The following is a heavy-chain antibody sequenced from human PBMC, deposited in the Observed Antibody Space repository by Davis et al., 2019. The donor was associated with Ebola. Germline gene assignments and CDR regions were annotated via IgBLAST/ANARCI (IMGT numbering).Heavy chain of an antibody. CDR1: GFTVSSNY. D-gene: IGHD5-12*01. V-gene: IGHV4-30-2*01. CDR3: ARDSLHYSGYDSYFDL. J-gene: IGHJ2*01. CDR2: IYHSGST. Sequence: LRLSCAASGFTVSSNYMSWIRQHPGKGLEWIGYIYHSGSTYYNPSLKSRVTISVDRSKNQFSLKLSSVTAADTAVYYCARDSLHYSGYDSYFDLWGRGTLVTVSS.